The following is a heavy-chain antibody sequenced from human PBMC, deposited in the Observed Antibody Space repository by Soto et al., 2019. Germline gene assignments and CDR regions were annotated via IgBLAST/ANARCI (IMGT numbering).Heavy chain of an antibody. V-gene: IGHV3-23*01. CDR3: AKPPDYNWNDY. D-gene: IGHD1-20*01. Sequence: PGGSLRLSCAASGFTFSSYAMSWVRQAPGKGLEWISAVSGSGGSTYYADSVKGRFTISRDNSKDTLCLQMNNLRAEDTAVYYCAKPPDYNWNDYWGQGTLVTVSS. J-gene: IGHJ4*02. CDR2: VSGSGGST. CDR1: GFTFSSYA.